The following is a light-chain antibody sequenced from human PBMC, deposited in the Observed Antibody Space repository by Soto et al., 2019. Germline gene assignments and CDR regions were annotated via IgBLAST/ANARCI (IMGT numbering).Light chain of an antibody. Sequence: QSALTQPASVSGSPGQSITISCTGTSTDPATYNLVSWYQQHPGKAPQLIIYEVSHRPSGVSNRFSGSKSGNTASLTISGLQSEDEADYYCISYTSDDVRYVFGTGTKLTVL. J-gene: IGLJ1*01. CDR1: STDPATYNL. CDR2: EVS. V-gene: IGLV2-14*02. CDR3: ISYTSDDVRYV.